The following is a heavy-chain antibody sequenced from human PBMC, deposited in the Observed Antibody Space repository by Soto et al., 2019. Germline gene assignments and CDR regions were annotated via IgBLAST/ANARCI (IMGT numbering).Heavy chain of an antibody. CDR1: GYTLTELS. D-gene: IGHD3-22*01. CDR2: FDPEDGET. J-gene: IGHJ4*02. V-gene: IGHV1-24*01. CDR3: AGDSSGYYFFDY. Sequence: ASVKVSCKVSGYTLTELSMHWVRQAPGKGLEWMGGFDPEDGETIYAQKFQGRVTMTEDTSTDTAYMELSSLRSEDTAVYYCAGDSSGYYFFDYWGQGTLVTVSS.